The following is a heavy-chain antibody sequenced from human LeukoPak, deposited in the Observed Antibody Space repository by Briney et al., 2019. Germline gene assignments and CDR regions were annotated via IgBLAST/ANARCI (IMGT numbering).Heavy chain of an antibody. Sequence: GESLKISCEGSGYSFISYWIGWAGQMPGKGLEWMAIIFPGNSDTIYSPSFQGQVTISADKSISTAYLQWRGLKASGTAICYCVRHNNYALDYWGQGTLVTVSS. D-gene: IGHD5-18*01. CDR2: IFPGNSDT. CDR1: GYSFISYW. V-gene: IGHV5-51*01. J-gene: IGHJ4*02. CDR3: VRHNNYALDY.